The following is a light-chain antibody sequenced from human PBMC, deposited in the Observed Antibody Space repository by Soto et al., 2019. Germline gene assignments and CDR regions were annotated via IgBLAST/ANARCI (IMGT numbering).Light chain of an antibody. Sequence: DIQMTQSPSTLSASVGDRVTITCRASQSISSWLAWYQQKPGKAPKLLLYQASSLESGVPSRFSGSGSGTEFPLTISSLQPDDFATYYCQQYNTYPYTFGQGTKLEIK. J-gene: IGKJ2*01. CDR2: QAS. CDR3: QQYNTYPYT. V-gene: IGKV1-5*03. CDR1: QSISSW.